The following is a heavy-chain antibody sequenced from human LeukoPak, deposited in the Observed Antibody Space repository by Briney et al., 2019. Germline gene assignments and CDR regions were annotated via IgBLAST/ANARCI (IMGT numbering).Heavy chain of an antibody. D-gene: IGHD6-13*01. CDR3: ARGMGSSWYYFDY. Sequence: GGSLRLSCAASEFAFSTYNMNWVRQAPGKGLEWVSYISTGSSTTYYADSVKGRFTISRDNSKNTLYLQMNSLGAEDTAVYYCARGMGSSWYYFDYWGQGTLVTVSS. CDR2: ISTGSSTT. V-gene: IGHV3-48*01. CDR1: EFAFSTYN. J-gene: IGHJ4*02.